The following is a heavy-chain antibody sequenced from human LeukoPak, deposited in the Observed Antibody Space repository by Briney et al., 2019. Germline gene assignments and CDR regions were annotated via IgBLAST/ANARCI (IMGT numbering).Heavy chain of an antibody. V-gene: IGHV4-39*01. CDR1: GGSISSSSYY. D-gene: IGHD3-10*01. Sequence: SETLSLTCTVSGGSISSSSYYWGWIRQPPGKGLEWIGSIYYSGSTCYNPSLKSRVTISVDTSKNQFSLKLSSVTAADTAVYYCASEALLFPAFDPWGQGTLVTVSS. CDR3: ASEALLFPAFDP. CDR2: IYYSGST. J-gene: IGHJ5*02.